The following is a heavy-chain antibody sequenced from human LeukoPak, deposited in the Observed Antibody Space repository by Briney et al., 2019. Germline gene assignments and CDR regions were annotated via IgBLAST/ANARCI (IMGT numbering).Heavy chain of an antibody. D-gene: IGHD5-24*01. CDR2: IFNSGST. J-gene: IGHJ4*02. V-gene: IGHV4-39*07. CDR1: GGSISGSSFF. CDR3: ARAEDGYQIDY. Sequence: SETLSLTCSVSGGSISGSSFFWGWIRQPPGNGLEWIGSIFNSGSTHYSPSLKSRITMTVDTSKNQFSLKLSSVTAADTAVYYCARAEDGYQIDYWGQGTLVTVSS.